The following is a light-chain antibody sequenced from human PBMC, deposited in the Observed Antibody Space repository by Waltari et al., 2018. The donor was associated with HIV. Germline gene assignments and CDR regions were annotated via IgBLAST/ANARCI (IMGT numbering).Light chain of an antibody. J-gene: IGLJ2*01. Sequence: SYELTQPPSVSASPGQTARITCSGDALPKTYAYWYQQKSGQAPVLVIYEDIKRPSGIPERFSGSSSGTVATLTISGAQVEDEADYYCYSTDTSDNEKVFGGGTKLTVL. CDR2: EDI. CDR3: YSTDTSDNEKV. CDR1: ALPKTY. V-gene: IGLV3-10*01.